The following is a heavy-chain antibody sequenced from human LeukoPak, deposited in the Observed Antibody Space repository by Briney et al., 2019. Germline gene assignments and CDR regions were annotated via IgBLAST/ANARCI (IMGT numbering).Heavy chain of an antibody. Sequence: GGSLRLSCAASGFTFTSNAMNWVRQAPGKGLEWVSAISANGGTIFYADSVKGRFTISRDNSKNTLCLHMNSLRAEDTAVYYCAKAQGYYDYWGQGTLVTVSS. J-gene: IGHJ4*02. CDR2: ISANGGTI. CDR1: GFTFTSNA. V-gene: IGHV3-23*01. CDR3: AKAQGYYDY.